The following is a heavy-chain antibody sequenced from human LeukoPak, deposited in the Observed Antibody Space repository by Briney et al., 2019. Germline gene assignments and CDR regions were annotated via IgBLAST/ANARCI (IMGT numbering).Heavy chain of an antibody. CDR2: IKQNGSKK. CDR1: GFTFSRYW. V-gene: IGHV3-7*01. Sequence: GGSLRLSCSASGFTFSRYWMTWVRQAPGKGLEWVAKIKQNGSKKYYVDSVKGRFTISRDNAKNSLYLQMTSLRAEDTAVYYCASTYYYYYMDVWGKGTPVTVSS. J-gene: IGHJ6*03. CDR3: ASTYYYYYMDV.